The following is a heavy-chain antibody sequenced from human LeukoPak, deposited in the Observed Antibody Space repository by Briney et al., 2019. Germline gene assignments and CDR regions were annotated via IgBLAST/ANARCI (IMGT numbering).Heavy chain of an antibody. J-gene: IGHJ4*02. CDR2: ISGSGGST. Sequence: GGSLRLSCAASGFTFSSYAMSWVRQAPGKGLEWVSAISGSGGSTYYADSVKGRFTISRDNSKNTLYLQMNSLRAENTAVYYCAKASYGSGSYGVLFDYWGQGTLVTVSS. CDR1: GFTFSSYA. CDR3: AKASYGSGSYGVLFDY. V-gene: IGHV3-23*01. D-gene: IGHD3-10*01.